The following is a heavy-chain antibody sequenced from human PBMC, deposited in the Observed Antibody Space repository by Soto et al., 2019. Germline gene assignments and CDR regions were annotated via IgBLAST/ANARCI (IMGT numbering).Heavy chain of an antibody. J-gene: IGHJ6*02. CDR3: AKGAGPDDVRTYYYYGMDV. D-gene: IGHD1-26*01. CDR2: ISYDGSNK. V-gene: IGHV3-30*18. CDR1: GFTFSSYG. Sequence: GGSLRLSCAASGFTFSSYGMHWVRQAPGKGLEWVAVISYDGSNKYYADSVKGRFTISRDNSKNTLYLQMNSLRAEDTAVYYCAKGAGPDDVRTYYYYGMDVWGQGTTVTVSS.